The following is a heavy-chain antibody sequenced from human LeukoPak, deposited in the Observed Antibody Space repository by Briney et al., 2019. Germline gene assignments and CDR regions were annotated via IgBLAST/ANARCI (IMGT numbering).Heavy chain of an antibody. CDR2: IIPIFGTA. V-gene: IGHV1-69*05. CDR1: GGTFSSYA. D-gene: IGHD5-24*01. CDR3: ARGGDGCPKRGPYFDY. J-gene: IGHJ4*02. Sequence: GASVKVSCKASGGTFSSYAISWVRQAPGQGLEWMGGIIPIFGTANYAQKFQGRVTITTDESTSTAYMELSSLRSEDTAVYYCARGGDGCPKRGPYFDYWGQGTLVTVSS.